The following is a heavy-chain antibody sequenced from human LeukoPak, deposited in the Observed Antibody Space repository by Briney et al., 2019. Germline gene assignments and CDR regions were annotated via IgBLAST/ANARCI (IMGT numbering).Heavy chain of an antibody. CDR1: GYTFTSSG. CDR2: VSAYNGNT. V-gene: IGHV1-18*01. Sequence: ASVKVSCKASGYTFTSSGINWVRQAPGQGLEWMGWVSAYNGNTNYAQSLQGRVTMTTDTSTSTAYMEPRSLRSDDTAVYYCARGPQEMAIIFHDFDYWGQGTLVTVSS. J-gene: IGHJ4*02. D-gene: IGHD5-24*01. CDR3: ARGPQEMAIIFHDFDY.